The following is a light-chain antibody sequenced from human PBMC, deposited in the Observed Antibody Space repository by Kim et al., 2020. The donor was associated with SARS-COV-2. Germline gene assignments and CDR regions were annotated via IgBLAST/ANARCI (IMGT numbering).Light chain of an antibody. J-gene: IGLJ3*02. V-gene: IGLV3-1*01. CDR3: QAWDSSTAV. CDR1: KLGDKY. Sequence: VSQGQTATIPCSGDKLGDKYACWYQQKPGQSPVLVIYQDSKRPSGIPERFSGSNSGNTATLTISGTQAMDEADYYCQAWDSSTAVFGGGTQLTVL. CDR2: QDS.